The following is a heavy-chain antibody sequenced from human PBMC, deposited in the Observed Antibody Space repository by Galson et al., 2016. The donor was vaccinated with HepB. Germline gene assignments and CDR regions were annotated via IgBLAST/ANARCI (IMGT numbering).Heavy chain of an antibody. Sequence: TLSLTCSVSGGSSMSGGYYWSWIRQHPGKGLEWIGHISYTGAARYNPSVESRTAISMDTPQNQFSLRLTSVTAADTAVYFCARVQFFGLSNAQEFDYWGQGILVTVSS. CDR3: ARVQFFGLSNAQEFDY. CDR1: GGSSMSGGYY. J-gene: IGHJ4*02. D-gene: IGHD3/OR15-3a*01. V-gene: IGHV4-31*03. CDR2: ISYTGAA.